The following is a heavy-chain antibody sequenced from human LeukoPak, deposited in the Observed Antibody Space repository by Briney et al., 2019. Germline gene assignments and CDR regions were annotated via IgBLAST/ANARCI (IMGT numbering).Heavy chain of an antibody. CDR2: ISYDGSNK. V-gene: IGHV3-30*18. CDR3: AKDYCVGGTCYYFDF. Sequence: PGRSLRLSCAASGFTFSSYGMHWVRQAPGKGLEWVAVISYDGSNKYYADSVKGRFTVSRDNSKNKVYLEMNSLRVEDTAVYYCAKDYCVGGTCYYFDFWGQGTLVTVPS. J-gene: IGHJ4*02. D-gene: IGHD2-15*01. CDR1: GFTFSSYG.